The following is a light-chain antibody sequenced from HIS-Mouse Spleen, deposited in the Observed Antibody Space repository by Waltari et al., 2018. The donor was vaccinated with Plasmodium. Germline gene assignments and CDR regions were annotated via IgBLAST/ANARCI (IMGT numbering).Light chain of an antibody. CDR3: QQSYSTWT. CDR1: HSISNY. Sequence: PSSLSASVGARVTITWRAIHSISNYLKWDQQKPGKSPKLLIYAASSLQSGVPSRFSGSGSGTDFTLTISSLQPEDFATYYCQQSYSTWTFGQGTKVEIK. CDR2: AAS. J-gene: IGKJ1*01. V-gene: IGKV1-39*01.